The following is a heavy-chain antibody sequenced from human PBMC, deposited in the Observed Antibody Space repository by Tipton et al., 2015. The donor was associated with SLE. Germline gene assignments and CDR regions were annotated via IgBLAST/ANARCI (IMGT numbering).Heavy chain of an antibody. CDR1: GFTFSSYG. CDR2: IWYDGSNK. D-gene: IGHD5-12*01. V-gene: IGHV3-33*06. CDR3: AKDRGYSGYGCCDF. Sequence: SLRLSCAASGFTFSSYGMHWVRQAPGKGLEWVAVIWYDGSNKYYADSVKGPFTISRDNSKNTLYLQMNSLRAEDTAVYYFAKDRGYSGYGCCDFWVQGTLVTVSS. J-gene: IGHJ4*02.